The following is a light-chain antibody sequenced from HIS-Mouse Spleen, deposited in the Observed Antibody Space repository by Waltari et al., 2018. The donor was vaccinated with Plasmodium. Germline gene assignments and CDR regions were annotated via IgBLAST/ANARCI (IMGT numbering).Light chain of an antibody. J-gene: IGKJ4*01. CDR2: AAS. CDR1: QGISSY. Sequence: TQSPATLSVSPGERATLSCRASQGISSYLAWYQQKPGKAPKLLIYAASTLQSGVPSRFSGSGSGTEFTLTISSLQPEDFATYYCQQLNSYPLTFGGGTKVEIK. V-gene: IGKV1-9*01. CDR3: QQLNSYPLT.